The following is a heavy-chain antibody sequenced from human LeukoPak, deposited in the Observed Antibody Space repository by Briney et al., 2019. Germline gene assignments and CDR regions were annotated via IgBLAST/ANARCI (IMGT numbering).Heavy chain of an antibody. CDR3: ARDKWELGIDY. CDR1: GGSISSYY. Sequence: PSETLSLTCTVSGGSISSYYWSWIRQPPGKGLEWIGYIYYSGSTNYNPSLKSRVTISVDTSKNQFSLKLSSVTAADTAVYYCARDKWELGIDYWGQGTLVTVSS. CDR2: IYYSGST. D-gene: IGHD1-26*01. V-gene: IGHV4-59*01. J-gene: IGHJ4*02.